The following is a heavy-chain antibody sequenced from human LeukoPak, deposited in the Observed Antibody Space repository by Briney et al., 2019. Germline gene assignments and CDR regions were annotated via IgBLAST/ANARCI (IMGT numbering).Heavy chain of an antibody. J-gene: IGHJ4*02. CDR2: IYSGGST. V-gene: IGHV3-66*02. CDR1: GFTVSSNY. D-gene: IGHD3-3*01. CDR3: ARVKYNDFWSGYSPPDY. Sequence: GGSLRLSCAASGFTVSSNYMSWVRQAPGKGLEWVSVIYSGGSTYYADSVKGRFTISRDNSKNTLYLQMNSLRAEDMAVYYCARVKYNDFWSGYSPPDYWGQGTLVTVSS.